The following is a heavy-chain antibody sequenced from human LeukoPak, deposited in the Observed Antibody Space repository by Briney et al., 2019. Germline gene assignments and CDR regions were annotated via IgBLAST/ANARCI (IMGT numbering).Heavy chain of an antibody. CDR2: IRGSGGST. Sequence: GGSLRLSCAASGFTFSSYAMSWVRQAPGKGLEWVSAIRGSGGSTYYADSVKGRFTISRDNSKNTLYLQMNSLRAEDTAVYYCAKDRGFTGSSAGGFDYWGQGTLVTVSS. J-gene: IGHJ4*02. CDR1: GFTFSSYA. V-gene: IGHV3-23*01. CDR3: AKDRGFTGSSAGGFDY. D-gene: IGHD2-15*01.